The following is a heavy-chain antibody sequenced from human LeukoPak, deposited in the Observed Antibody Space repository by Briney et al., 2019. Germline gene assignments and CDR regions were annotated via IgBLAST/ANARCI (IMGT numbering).Heavy chain of an antibody. CDR1: GYSFTRYW. CDR3: ARARAMATIYFDY. J-gene: IGHJ4*02. D-gene: IGHD5-24*01. CDR2: IYPGHSDT. V-gene: IGHV5-51*01. Sequence: GESLKISCQGPGYSFTRYWIGWVRQLPGKGLEWMGIIYPGHSDTRYSPSFQGQVTISADKSISTAYLQWSSLKASDTAMYYCARARAMATIYFDYWGQGTLVTVSS.